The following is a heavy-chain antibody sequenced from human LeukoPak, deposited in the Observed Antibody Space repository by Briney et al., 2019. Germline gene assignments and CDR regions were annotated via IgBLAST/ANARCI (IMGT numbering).Heavy chain of an antibody. CDR2: ISYRGST. CDR1: GGSFSGYY. V-gene: IGHV4-59*01. CDR3: ASLYCTRTSCKVDP. Sequence: PSETLSLTCAVYGGSFSGYYWSWIRQPPGKGLEWIGYISYRGSTNYNPSLKSRVTISVDTSKNQFSLKLSSVTAADTAVYYCASLYCTRTSCKVDPWGQGTLVTVSS. D-gene: IGHD2-2*01. J-gene: IGHJ5*02.